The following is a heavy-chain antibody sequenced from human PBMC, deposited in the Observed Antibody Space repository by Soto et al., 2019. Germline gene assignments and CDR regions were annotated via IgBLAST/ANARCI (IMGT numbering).Heavy chain of an antibody. CDR2: IYHSGST. Sequence: QLQLQESGSGLVKPSQTLSLTCAVSGGSISSGGYSWSWIRQPPGKGLEWIGYIYHSGSTYYNPSLKRRATISVDRSKNQCPLKLSPGTAADTAVYYCATVPDRWGQGTLVTVSS. CDR3: ATVPDR. V-gene: IGHV4-30-2*01. D-gene: IGHD2-2*01. J-gene: IGHJ5*02. CDR1: GGSISSGGYS.